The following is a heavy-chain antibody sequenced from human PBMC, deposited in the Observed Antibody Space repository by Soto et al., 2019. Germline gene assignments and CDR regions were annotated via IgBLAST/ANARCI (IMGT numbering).Heavy chain of an antibody. J-gene: IGHJ4*02. CDR2: ISSSGSTI. Sequence: GGSLRLSCAASGFTFSSYEMNWVRQAPGKGLAWVSYISSSGSTIYYADSVKGRFTISRDNAKDSLYLHMNSLRAEDTAVYYCAREVGSGYYFDYWGQGTLVTVSS. CDR3: AREVGSGYYFDY. D-gene: IGHD3-22*01. V-gene: IGHV3-48*03. CDR1: GFTFSSYE.